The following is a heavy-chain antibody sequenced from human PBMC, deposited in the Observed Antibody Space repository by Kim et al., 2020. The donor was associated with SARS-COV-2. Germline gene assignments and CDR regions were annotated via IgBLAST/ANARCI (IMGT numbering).Heavy chain of an antibody. D-gene: IGHD2-2*02. Sequence: SETLSLTCAVSGGSISSSNWWSWVRQPPGKGLEWIGEIYHSGSTNYNPSLKSRVTISVDKSKNQFSLKLSSVTAADTAVYYCARDCSSTSFYNGNYYYYGMDVWGQGTTVTVSS. V-gene: IGHV4-4*02. CDR3: ARDCSSTSFYNGNYYYYGMDV. J-gene: IGHJ6*02. CDR1: GGSISSSNW. CDR2: IYHSGST.